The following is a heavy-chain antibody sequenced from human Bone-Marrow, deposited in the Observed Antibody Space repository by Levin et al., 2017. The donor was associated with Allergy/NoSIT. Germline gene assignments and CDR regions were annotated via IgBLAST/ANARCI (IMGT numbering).Heavy chain of an antibody. V-gene: IGHV2-5*02. CDR1: GFSLSTTGVG. CDR3: AHVLITYGGIIGDDAFDI. CDR2: IYWDDDK. D-gene: IGHD3-16*02. Sequence: SGPTLVKPTQPLTLTCSFSGFSLSTTGVGVGWIRQPPGEALEWLAVIYWDDDKRYRPSLRSRLTITKDTSKNQVVLTMTNMDPVDTATYYCAHVLITYGGIIGDDAFDIWGPGTLVTVSS. J-gene: IGHJ3*02.